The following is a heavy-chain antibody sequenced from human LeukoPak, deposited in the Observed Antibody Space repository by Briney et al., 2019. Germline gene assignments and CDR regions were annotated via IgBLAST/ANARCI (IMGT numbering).Heavy chain of an antibody. CDR2: ISSSSDYI. J-gene: IGHJ3*01. D-gene: IGHD2-21*02. CDR1: GFTFRRYG. Sequence: PGGSLRLSCAASGFTFRRYGMNWVRQAPGKGLEWVSSISSSSDYIYYADSVKGRFTISRDNAKNSLYLQINSLRAEDTAVYYCARDLIAYCGGDCPNSAFDVWGQGTMVTVSS. V-gene: IGHV3-21*01. CDR3: ARDLIAYCGGDCPNSAFDV.